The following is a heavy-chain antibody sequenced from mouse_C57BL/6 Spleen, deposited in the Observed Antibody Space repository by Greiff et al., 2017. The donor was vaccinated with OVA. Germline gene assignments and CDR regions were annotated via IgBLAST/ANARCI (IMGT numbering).Heavy chain of an antibody. D-gene: IGHD2-3*01. CDR1: GYTFTSYW. V-gene: IGHV1-69*01. Sequence: QVQLKQPGAELVMPGASVKLSCKASGYTFTSYWMHWVKQRPGQGLEWIGEIDPSDSYTNYNQKFKGKSTLTVDKSSSTAYMQLSSLTSEDSAVYYCAREEDGLDYWGQGTTLTVSS. CDR2: IDPSDSYT. CDR3: AREEDGLDY. J-gene: IGHJ2*01.